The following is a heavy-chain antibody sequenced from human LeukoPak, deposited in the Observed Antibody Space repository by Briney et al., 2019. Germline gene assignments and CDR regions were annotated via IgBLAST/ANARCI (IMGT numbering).Heavy chain of an antibody. CDR3: ARSPNYKGFFDY. CDR1: GFTFSNYS. CDR2: ISSFGSTI. V-gene: IGHV3-48*04. J-gene: IGHJ4*02. D-gene: IGHD3-10*01. Sequence: GGSLRLSCEASGFTFSNYSMNWVRQAPGKGLEWVSYISSFGSTIYYADSVQGRFTISRDNAKNSLSLQMNSLRAEDTAVYYCARSPNYKGFFDYWGQGALVTVSS.